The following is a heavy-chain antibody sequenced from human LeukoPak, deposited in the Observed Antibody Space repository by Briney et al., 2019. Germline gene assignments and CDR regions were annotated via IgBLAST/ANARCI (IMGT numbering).Heavy chain of an antibody. Sequence: PSETLSLTCTVSGASISSGGYYWSCIRQHPGKGLEWIGYIYYSESTYYNPSLKSRVTISVDTSKNQFSLKLRSVTAVDTAVYYCARGWFDPWGQGTLVTVSS. CDR3: ARGWFDP. J-gene: IGHJ5*02. CDR2: IYYSEST. CDR1: GASISSGGYY. V-gene: IGHV4-31*03.